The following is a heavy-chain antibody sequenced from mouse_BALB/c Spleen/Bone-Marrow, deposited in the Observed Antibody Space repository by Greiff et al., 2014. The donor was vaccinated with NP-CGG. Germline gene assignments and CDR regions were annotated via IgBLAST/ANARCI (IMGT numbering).Heavy chain of an antibody. CDR2: IRNKASGYTT. Sequence: EVKLMESGGGLVQPGGSLGLSCATSGFTFTDYYMSWVRQPPGKALEWLGFIRNKASGYTTEYSASVKGRFTISRDNSQSILYLQMNTLRAEDSATYYCARSLYPRAMDYWGQGTSVTVSS. V-gene: IGHV7-3*02. CDR1: GFTFTDYY. CDR3: ARSLYPRAMDY. D-gene: IGHD2-1*01. J-gene: IGHJ4*01.